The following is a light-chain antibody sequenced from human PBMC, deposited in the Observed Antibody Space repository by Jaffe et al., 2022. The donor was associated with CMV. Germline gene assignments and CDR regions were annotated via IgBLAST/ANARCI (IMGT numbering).Light chain of an antibody. Sequence: DVVMTQSPLSLPVTLGQPASISCRSSQSLVHSDGNTYLNWFQQRPGQSPRRLIYKVSNRDSGVPDRFSGSGSGTDFTLKISRVEAEDVGVYYCMQGTRPPYTFGQGTKLEIK. V-gene: IGKV2-30*02. CDR3: MQGTRPPYT. CDR2: KVS. J-gene: IGKJ2*01. CDR1: QSLVHSDGNTY.